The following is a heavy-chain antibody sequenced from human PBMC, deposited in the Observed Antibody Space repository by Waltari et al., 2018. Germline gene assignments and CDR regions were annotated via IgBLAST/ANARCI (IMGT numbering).Heavy chain of an antibody. Sequence: EVQLLESGGGLVQPGGSLRLSCAVSGVDFSAFAMSWVRQAPGKGLQWVSSITASVGDTYYADSVRGRFTISRDNSKNTLFLEMNSLRAEDTAVYYCAKECGSSCLFFDSWGQGALVTVSS. CDR2: ITASVGDT. D-gene: IGHD6-13*01. CDR3: AKECGSSCLFFDS. V-gene: IGHV3-23*01. J-gene: IGHJ4*02. CDR1: GVDFSAFA.